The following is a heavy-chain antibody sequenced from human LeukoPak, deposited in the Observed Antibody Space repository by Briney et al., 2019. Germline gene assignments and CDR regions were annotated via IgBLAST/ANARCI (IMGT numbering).Heavy chain of an antibody. D-gene: IGHD2-8*02. CDR2: ISSSSSYI. CDR1: GFTFSSYS. CDR3: ARSIELDY. V-gene: IGHV3-21*01. Sequence: PGGSLRLSCAASGFTFSSYSMNWVRQAPGKGLEWVSSISSSSSYIYYADSVKGRFTISREDAKNSLYLQMNSLRAGDTAVYYCARSIELDYWGQGTLVTVSS. J-gene: IGHJ4*02.